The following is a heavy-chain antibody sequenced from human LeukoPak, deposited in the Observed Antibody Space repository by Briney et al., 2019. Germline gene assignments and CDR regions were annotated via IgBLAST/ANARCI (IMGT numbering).Heavy chain of an antibody. Sequence: PSETLSFTCAVYGGSFSGYYWSWIRQPPGKGLEWIGEINHSGSTNYNPSLKSRVTISVDTSKNQFSLKLSSVTAADTAVYYCARGPYYYGSGSYYPPSGPRGYNRFDPWGQGTLVTVSS. CDR2: INHSGST. J-gene: IGHJ5*02. V-gene: IGHV4-34*01. CDR1: GGSFSGYY. D-gene: IGHD3-10*01. CDR3: ARGPYYYGSGSYYPPSGPRGYNRFDP.